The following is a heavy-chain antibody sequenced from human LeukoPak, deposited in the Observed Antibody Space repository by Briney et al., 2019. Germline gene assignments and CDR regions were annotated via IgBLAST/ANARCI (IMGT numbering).Heavy chain of an antibody. V-gene: IGHV2-5*01. CDR1: GFSLSTSGVG. CDR3: ARCRVSGWFDP. CDR2: IYWNDDK. D-gene: IGHD6-6*01. J-gene: IGHJ5*02. Sequence: SGPTLVKPTQTLTLTCTFSGFSLSTSGVGVGWIRQPPGKALEWLALIYWNDDKRYSPSLKSRLTITKDTSKNQVVLTMTNMDPVDTATYYCARCRVSGWFDPWGQGTLVTVSS.